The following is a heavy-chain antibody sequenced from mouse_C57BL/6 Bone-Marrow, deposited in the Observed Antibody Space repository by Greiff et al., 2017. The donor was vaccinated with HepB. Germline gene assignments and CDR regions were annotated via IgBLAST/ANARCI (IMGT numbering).Heavy chain of an antibody. CDR1: GFTFSDYG. CDR3: ARHDYDGDYYAMDY. J-gene: IGHJ4*01. D-gene: IGHD2-4*01. CDR2: ISSGSSTI. Sequence: EVKVIESGGGLVKPGGSLKLSCAASGFTFSDYGMHWVRQAPEKGLEWVAYISSGSSTIYYADTVKGRFTISRDNAKNTLFLQMTSLRSEDTAMYYCARHDYDGDYYAMDYWGQGTSVTVSS. V-gene: IGHV5-17*01.